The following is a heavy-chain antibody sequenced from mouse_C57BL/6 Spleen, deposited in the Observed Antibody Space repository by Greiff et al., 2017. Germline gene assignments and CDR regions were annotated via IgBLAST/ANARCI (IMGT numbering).Heavy chain of an antibody. Sequence: VQLQQPGPVLVKPGASVKMSCKASGYTFTDYYMNWVKQSPGQSLEWIGVINPYNGGTSYNQKFKGKATLTVDKSSSTAYMELNSLTSEDSAVDYCASGGGIRYFDVWGTGTTVTVSS. J-gene: IGHJ1*03. CDR3: ASGGGIRYFDV. CDR1: GYTFTDYY. V-gene: IGHV1-19*01. CDR2: INPYNGGT.